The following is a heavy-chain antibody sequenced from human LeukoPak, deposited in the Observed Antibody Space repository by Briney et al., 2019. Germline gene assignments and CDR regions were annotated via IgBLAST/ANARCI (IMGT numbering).Heavy chain of an antibody. J-gene: IGHJ4*02. CDR2: INPNSGGT. CDR1: GYTFTNYY. CDR3: ARAGTEYSSGWSLSY. Sequence: ASVKVSCKASGYTFTNYYMHWVRQAPGQGLEWMGWINPNSGGTNYAQKFQGRVTMTRDTSISTAYMELSRLRSDDTAVYYCARAGTEYSSGWSLSYWGQGTLVTVSS. V-gene: IGHV1-2*02. D-gene: IGHD6-19*01.